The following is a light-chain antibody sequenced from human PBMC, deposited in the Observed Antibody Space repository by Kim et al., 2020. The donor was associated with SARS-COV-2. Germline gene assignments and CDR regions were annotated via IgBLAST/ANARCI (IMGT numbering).Light chain of an antibody. J-gene: IGLJ2*01. CDR1: SSDVGGYNY. V-gene: IGLV2-11*01. CDR3: CSYAGSYTVV. CDR2: DVS. Sequence: GQSVTISCTRTSSDVGGYNYVSWYQQHPGKAPKLMIYDVSKRPSGVPDRFSGSKSGNTASLTISGLQAEDEADYYCCSYAGSYTVVFGGGTQLTVL.